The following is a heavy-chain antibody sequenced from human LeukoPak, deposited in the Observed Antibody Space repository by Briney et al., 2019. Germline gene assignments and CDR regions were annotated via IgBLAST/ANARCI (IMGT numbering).Heavy chain of an antibody. D-gene: IGHD3-10*01. CDR2: ISGSGGST. J-gene: IGHJ4*02. CDR3: ARAFGSGSPRGPFDY. Sequence: GGSLRLSCAASGFTVSSNYMSWVRQAPGKGLEWVSAISGSGGSTYYADSVKGRFTISRDNSKNTLYLQMNSLRAEDTAVYYCARAFGSGSPRGPFDYWGQGTLVTVSS. CDR1: GFTVSSNY. V-gene: IGHV3-23*01.